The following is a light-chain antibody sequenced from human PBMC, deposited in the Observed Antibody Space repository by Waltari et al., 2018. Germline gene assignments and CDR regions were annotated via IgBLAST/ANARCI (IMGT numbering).Light chain of an antibody. Sequence: DIVMTQSPDSLAVSLGERATINCRSSQNILYSSNNKNYLAWYQQKPGQPPKLLVYWASTRQSGVPDRFSVSGSGTDFTLTISSLQAEDVAVYYCLQYYNNPFAFGPGTKVDIK. J-gene: IGKJ3*01. V-gene: IGKV4-1*01. CDR1: QNILYSSNNKNY. CDR3: LQYYNNPFA. CDR2: WAS.